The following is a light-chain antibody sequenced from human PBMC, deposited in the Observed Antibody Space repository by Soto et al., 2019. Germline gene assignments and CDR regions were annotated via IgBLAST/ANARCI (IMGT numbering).Light chain of an antibody. J-gene: IGKJ1*01. CDR1: QSVSSSF. V-gene: IGKV3-20*01. CDR2: GAS. CDR3: QKYVTSPWA. Sequence: EIVLTQSPGTLSLSPGERATLSCRASQSVSSSFLAWYQQKPGQAPTLLIYGASNRATGITDRFSGSGSGTDFTLTISRLEPEDFAVYYCQKYVTSPWAFGQGTKVAIE.